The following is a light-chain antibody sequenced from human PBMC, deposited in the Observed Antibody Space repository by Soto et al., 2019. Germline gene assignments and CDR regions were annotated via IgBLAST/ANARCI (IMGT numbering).Light chain of an antibody. V-gene: IGLV2-14*01. CDR1: SSDVGGYNY. Sequence: QSALTQPASVSGSPGQSISISCTGTSSDVGGYNYVSWYQQHPGKAPKLMIYDVSNRPSGVSNRFSGSKSGNTASLTISWLQAEDEADYYCSSFTSSSTPYVFGTGTKPTVL. CDR2: DVS. J-gene: IGLJ1*01. CDR3: SSFTSSSTPYV.